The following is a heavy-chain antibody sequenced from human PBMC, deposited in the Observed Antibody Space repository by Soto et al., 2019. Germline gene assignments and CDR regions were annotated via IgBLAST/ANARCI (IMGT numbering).Heavy chain of an antibody. CDR1: GGSFSGYY. D-gene: IGHD2-15*01. CDR2: INHSGST. Sequence: SETLSLTCAVYGGSFSGYYWSWIRQPPGKGLEWIGEINHSGSTNYNPSLKSRVTISVDTSKNQFSLKLGSVTAADTAVYYCARERVVVVYYYYYYMDVWGKGTTVTVSS. CDR3: ARERVVVVYYYYYYMDV. V-gene: IGHV4-34*01. J-gene: IGHJ6*03.